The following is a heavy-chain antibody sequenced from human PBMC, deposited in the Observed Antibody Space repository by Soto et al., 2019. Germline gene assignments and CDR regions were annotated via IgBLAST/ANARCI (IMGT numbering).Heavy chain of an antibody. Sequence: QVQLVESGGAVVQPGRSLRLSCAASGFTFSSCGLHWVRQAPGKGLAWVAVIWYDGSKKDYADSVKGRFTISRDNSKNPLYRQVNSLRAEDTDVYYWARVSEGAPYGMDVGGQGTTVT. V-gene: IGHV3-33*01. CDR3: ARVSEGAPYGMDV. D-gene: IGHD1-26*01. CDR1: GFTFSSCG. J-gene: IGHJ6*02. CDR2: IWYDGSKK.